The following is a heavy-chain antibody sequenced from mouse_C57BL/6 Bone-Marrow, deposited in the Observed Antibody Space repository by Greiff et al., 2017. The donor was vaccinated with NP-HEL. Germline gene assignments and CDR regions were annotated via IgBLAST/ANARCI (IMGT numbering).Heavy chain of an antibody. CDR3: ARHKGSSYWYFDV. J-gene: IGHJ1*03. V-gene: IGHV5-6*01. CDR1: GFTFSSYG. D-gene: IGHD1-1*01. Sequence: VQLKESGGDLVKPGGSLKLSCAASGFTFSSYGMSWVRQTPDKRLEWVATISSGGSYTYYPDSVKGRFTISRDNAKNTLYLQMSSLKSEDTAMYYCARHKGSSYWYFDVWGTGTTVTVSS. CDR2: ISSGGSYT.